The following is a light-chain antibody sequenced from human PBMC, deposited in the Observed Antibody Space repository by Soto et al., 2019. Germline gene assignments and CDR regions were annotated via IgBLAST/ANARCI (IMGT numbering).Light chain of an antibody. V-gene: IGKV1-9*01. CDR1: QGISSY. Sequence: DIQLTQSPSCLSASVGDRVTIACRASQGISSYLAWYQQKPGKAPKLLIYAASTLQSGVPSRFSGSGSGTEFTLTISSLQPEDFATYYCQQLNSYSTFGQGTRLEIK. CDR3: QQLNSYST. J-gene: IGKJ5*01. CDR2: AAS.